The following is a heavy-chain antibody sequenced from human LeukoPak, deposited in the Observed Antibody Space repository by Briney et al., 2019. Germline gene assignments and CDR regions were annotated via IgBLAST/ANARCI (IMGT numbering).Heavy chain of an antibody. V-gene: IGHV3-48*04. D-gene: IGHD1-26*01. CDR1: GFTFSSSA. CDR2: ISSTSSTI. CDR3: GQGGTPDY. J-gene: IGHJ4*02. Sequence: GGSLRLSCTASGFTFSSSAMNWVRHIPGKRLEWLSYISSTSSTIYYADSVKGRFTISRDNAKNSLYLQMNSLRAEDTAVYYCGQGGTPDYWGQGTLVTVSS.